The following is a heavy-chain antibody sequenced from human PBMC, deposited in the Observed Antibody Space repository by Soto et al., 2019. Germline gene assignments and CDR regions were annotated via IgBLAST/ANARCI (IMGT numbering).Heavy chain of an antibody. D-gene: IGHD1-1*01. CDR2: IYYSGST. J-gene: IGHJ4*02. V-gene: IGHV4-59*06. CDR3: ARESREQRTLDY. CDR1: GGSISSHY. Sequence: SETLSLTCTVSGGSISSHYWSWIRQHPGKGLEWIGYIYYSGSTYYNPSLKSRVTISVDTSKNQFSLKLSSVTAADTAVYYCARESREQRTLDYWGQGTLVTVSS.